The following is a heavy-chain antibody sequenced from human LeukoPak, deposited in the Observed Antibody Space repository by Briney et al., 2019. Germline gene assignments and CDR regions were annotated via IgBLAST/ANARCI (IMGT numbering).Heavy chain of an antibody. CDR3: ARDSFETDIDY. V-gene: IGHV3-7*01. D-gene: IGHD1-14*01. J-gene: IGHJ4*02. CDR1: GFTFSTYW. CDR2: IKEDGSEK. Sequence: GGSLRLSCAVSGFTFSTYWMSWVRQAPGKGLEWVGNIKEDGSEKYYVDSMNGRFTISRDNAKNSLYLQMNSLRVEDTAVYYCARDSFETDIDYWGQGTLVTVSS.